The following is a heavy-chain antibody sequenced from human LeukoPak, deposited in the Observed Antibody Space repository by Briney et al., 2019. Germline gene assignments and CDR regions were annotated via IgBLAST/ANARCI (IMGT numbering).Heavy chain of an antibody. V-gene: IGHV3-11*01. CDR1: GFTFSDYY. D-gene: IGHD1-26*01. CDR3: ARVGAAILNYYYMDV. Sequence: GGSLRLSCAASGFTFSDYYMSWIRQAPGKGLEWVSYISSSGSTIYYADSVKSRFTISRDNAKNSLYLQMNSLRAEDTAVYYCARVGAAILNYYYMDVWGKGTTVTVSS. CDR2: ISSSGSTI. J-gene: IGHJ6*03.